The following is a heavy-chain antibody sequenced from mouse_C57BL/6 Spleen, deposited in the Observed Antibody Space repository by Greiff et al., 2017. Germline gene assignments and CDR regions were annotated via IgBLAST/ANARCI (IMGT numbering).Heavy chain of an antibody. CDR3: ARSDYGSSWYFDV. Sequence: QVQLQQPGTELVKPGASVKLSCKASGYTFTSYWMHWVKQRPGQGLEWIGNINPSNGGANYNEKFKSKATLTVDKSSSTAYMQLSSLTSEDSAVXDCARSDYGSSWYFDVWGTGTTVTVSS. J-gene: IGHJ1*03. CDR2: INPSNGGA. D-gene: IGHD1-1*01. CDR1: GYTFTSYW. V-gene: IGHV1-53*01.